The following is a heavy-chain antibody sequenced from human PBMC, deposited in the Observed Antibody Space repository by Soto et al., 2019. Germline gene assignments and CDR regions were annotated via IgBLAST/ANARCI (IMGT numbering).Heavy chain of an antibody. J-gene: IGHJ4*02. Sequence: EVQLVESGGGLVQPGGSLRLSCAASGFTFSSYWMHWVRQAPGKGLVWVSRINSDGSSTSYADSVKGRFTISRDNAKNTLYLQMNSLRAEDTAVYYCAKTGRYYYGSGSYQAPLDYWGQGTLVTVSS. CDR2: INSDGSST. V-gene: IGHV3-74*01. D-gene: IGHD3-10*01. CDR1: GFTFSSYW. CDR3: AKTGRYYYGSGSYQAPLDY.